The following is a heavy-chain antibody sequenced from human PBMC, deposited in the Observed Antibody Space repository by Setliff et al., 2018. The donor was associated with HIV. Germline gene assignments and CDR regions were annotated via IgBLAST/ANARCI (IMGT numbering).Heavy chain of an antibody. D-gene: IGHD4-17*01. CDR1: GDTLTGYY. V-gene: IGHV1-2*02. CDR2: INPNSGGT. CDR3: AREGPYGDYFDY. Sequence: KVSCKASGDTLTGYYIHWVRQAPGQGLEWMGWINPNSGGTNYAQKFQGRVTLTWDTSSSTGYMEVRSLRSDDTAVFYCAREGPYGDYFDYWGQGTLVTVSS. J-gene: IGHJ4*02.